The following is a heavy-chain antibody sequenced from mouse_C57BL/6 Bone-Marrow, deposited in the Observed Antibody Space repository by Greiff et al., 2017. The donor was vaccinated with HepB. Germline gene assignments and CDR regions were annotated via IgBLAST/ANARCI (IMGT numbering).Heavy chain of an antibody. Sequence: EVKLMESEGGLVQPGSSMKLSCTASGFTFSDYYMAWVRQVPEKGLEWVANINYDGSSTYYLDSLKSRFIISRDNAKNILYLQMSSLKSEDTATYYCARDWGPYYDYAGYAMDYWGQGTSVTVSS. V-gene: IGHV5-16*01. CDR2: INYDGSST. CDR3: ARDWGPYYDYAGYAMDY. J-gene: IGHJ4*01. CDR1: GFTFSDYY. D-gene: IGHD2-4*01.